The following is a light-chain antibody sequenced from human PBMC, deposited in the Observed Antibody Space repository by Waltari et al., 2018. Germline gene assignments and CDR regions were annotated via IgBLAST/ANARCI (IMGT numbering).Light chain of an antibody. CDR2: AAS. Sequence: AIRITQSPSSLSASTGDRVTLTCRASPGISSYLAWYQQKPGKAPKLLIYAASTLQSGVPSRFSGSGSGTDFTLTISCLQSEDFATYYCQQYYSYPQLTFGGGTKVEIK. V-gene: IGKV1-8*01. J-gene: IGKJ4*01. CDR1: PGISSY. CDR3: QQYYSYPQLT.